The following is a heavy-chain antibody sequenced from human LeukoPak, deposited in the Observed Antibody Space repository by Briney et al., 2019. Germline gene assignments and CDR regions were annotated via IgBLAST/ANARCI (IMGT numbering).Heavy chain of an antibody. V-gene: IGHV4-34*01. CDR1: GGSFSGYY. D-gene: IGHD2-15*01. J-gene: IGHJ1*01. Sequence: SETLSLTCAVYGGSFSGYYWSWIRQPPGKGLEWIGEINHSGSTNYNPSLTSRVTISVDTSKNQFSLKLSSVTAADTAVYYCARRLLGYCSGGSCYSGYFQHWGQGTLVTVSS. CDR2: INHSGST. CDR3: ARRLLGYCSGGSCYSGYFQH.